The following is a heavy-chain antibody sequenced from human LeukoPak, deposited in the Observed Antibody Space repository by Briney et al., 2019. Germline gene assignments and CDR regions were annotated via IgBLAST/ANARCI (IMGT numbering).Heavy chain of an antibody. Sequence: PSETLSLTCSVCGGSIGSYCWSWIRHPPGKRMKWIGYIYYRGSPNYNPSLKTPVTISVDTSKNQFSLKPTSVTAADTAVYYCARHTRDYPHNWFDPWGQGTLVTVSS. D-gene: IGHD4-17*01. J-gene: IGHJ5*02. CDR1: GGSIGSYC. CDR2: IYYRGSP. V-gene: IGHV4-59*08. CDR3: ARHTRDYPHNWFDP.